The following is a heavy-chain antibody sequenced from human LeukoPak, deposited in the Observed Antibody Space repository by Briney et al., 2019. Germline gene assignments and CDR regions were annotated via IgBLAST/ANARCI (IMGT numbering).Heavy chain of an antibody. Sequence: GASVKVSCKASGYTFTGYYMHWVRQAPGQGLEWMGWINPNSGGTNYAQKFQGWVTMTRDTSISTAYMELSRLRSDDTAVYYCARDIMVRGVTAFDYWGQGTLVTVSS. D-gene: IGHD3-10*01. CDR2: INPNSGGT. V-gene: IGHV1-2*04. CDR1: GYTFTGYY. CDR3: ARDIMVRGVTAFDY. J-gene: IGHJ4*02.